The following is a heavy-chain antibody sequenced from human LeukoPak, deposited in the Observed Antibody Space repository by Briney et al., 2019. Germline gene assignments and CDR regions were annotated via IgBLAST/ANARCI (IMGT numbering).Heavy chain of an antibody. D-gene: IGHD3-22*01. Sequence: PGGSLRLSCAVSGFTVSSNCMSWVRQAPGKGLEWVSVIYVGGNTYYADSVKGRYTISRDNSKNTLYLQMNSLRAEDTAVYYCAKDLNSTYNYDSSGYEDAFDIWGHGTMVTVSS. J-gene: IGHJ3*02. V-gene: IGHV3-53*01. CDR3: AKDLNSTYNYDSSGYEDAFDI. CDR2: IYVGGNT. CDR1: GFTVSSNC.